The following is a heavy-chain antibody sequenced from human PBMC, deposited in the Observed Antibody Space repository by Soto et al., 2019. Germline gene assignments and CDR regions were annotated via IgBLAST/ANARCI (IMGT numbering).Heavy chain of an antibody. V-gene: IGHV1-8*01. D-gene: IGHD2-15*01. CDR1: GYTFTSYD. Sequence: GASVKVSCKASGYTFTSYDINWVRQATGQGLEWMGWMNSNSGNTGYAQKFQGRVTMTRNTSISTAYMELSSLRSEDTAVYYCARGFIGCSGGSCSGAFDIWGQGTMVTVSS. CDR3: ARGFIGCSGGSCSGAFDI. J-gene: IGHJ3*02. CDR2: MNSNSGNT.